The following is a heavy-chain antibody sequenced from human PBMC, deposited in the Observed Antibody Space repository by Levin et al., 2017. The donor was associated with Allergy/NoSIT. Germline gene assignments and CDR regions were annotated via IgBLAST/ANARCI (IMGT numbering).Heavy chain of an antibody. CDR3: ARGRGFFYYYGVDV. CDR1: GFTFSSNW. V-gene: IGHV3-7*01. J-gene: IGHJ6*02. Sequence: PGESLKISCAASGFTFSSNWMSWVRQAPGKGLEWVANIKRDGSEKYYVDSVKGRFTISRDNAKYSLYLQMDSLRVEDTGVFYCARGRGFFYYYGVDVWGQGTTVTVSS. CDR2: IKRDGSEK. D-gene: IGHD2/OR15-2a*01.